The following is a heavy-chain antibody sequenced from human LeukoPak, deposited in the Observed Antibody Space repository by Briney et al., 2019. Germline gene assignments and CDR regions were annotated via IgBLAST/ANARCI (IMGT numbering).Heavy chain of an antibody. V-gene: IGHV4-4*02. CDR1: GASINNDNW. CDR3: APPPYGDYGSRMYGMDV. J-gene: IGHJ6*02. Sequence: SGTLSLTCAVSGASINNDNWWSWIRQPPGKGLEWIGEINHSGSTNYNPSLKSRVTISVDTSKNQFSLKLSSVTAADTAVYYCAPPPYGDYGSRMYGMDVWGQGTTVTVSS. CDR2: INHSGST. D-gene: IGHD4-17*01.